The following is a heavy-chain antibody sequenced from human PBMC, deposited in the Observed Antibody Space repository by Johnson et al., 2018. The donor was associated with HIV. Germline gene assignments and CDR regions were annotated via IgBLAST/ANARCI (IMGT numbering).Heavy chain of an antibody. V-gene: IGHV3-30-3*01. CDR1: GFTFSNYA. Sequence: QVQLVESGGGVVQPGRSLRLSCAASGFTFSNYAMHWVRQAPGKGLEWVALISYDGSNKYYADSVKGRFTVSRDNANNALYLQINSLRADDSAVYYCVRGGHCRGGSCYFQGAFDVWGQGTMVTVSS. D-gene: IGHD2-15*01. J-gene: IGHJ3*01. CDR2: ISYDGSNK. CDR3: VRGGHCRGGSCYFQGAFDV.